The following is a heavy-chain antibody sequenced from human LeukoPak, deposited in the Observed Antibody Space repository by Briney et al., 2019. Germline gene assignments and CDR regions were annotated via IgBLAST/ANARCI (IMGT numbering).Heavy chain of an antibody. D-gene: IGHD3-22*01. CDR2: IWYDGSNK. V-gene: IGHV3-33*01. Sequence: PGRSLRLSCAASGFTFSSYSMHWVRQAPGKGLEWVAVIWYDGSNKYYADSVKGRFTISRDNSKNTLYLQMNSLRAGDTAVYYCARDLTYYDSSGYGYWGQGTLVTVSS. CDR1: GFTFSSYS. J-gene: IGHJ4*02. CDR3: ARDLTYYDSSGYGY.